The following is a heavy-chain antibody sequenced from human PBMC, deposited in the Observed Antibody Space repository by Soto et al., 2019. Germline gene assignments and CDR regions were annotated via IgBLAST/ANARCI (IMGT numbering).Heavy chain of an antibody. J-gene: IGHJ4*02. D-gene: IGHD3-10*01. CDR3: ARGLSDSGSFYFDF. V-gene: IGHV3-53*01. CDR2: LSSGGTT. CDR1: CFNFIRTY. Sequence: EVQLVESGGGLIQPGGSLRLSCAAACFNFIRTYMIWVRQAPGKGLEWVSILSSGGTTYYADAVKGRFTISRDTSENTFYLQMNSLRAEDTAVYYCARGLSDSGSFYFDFWGEGTLGTGSS.